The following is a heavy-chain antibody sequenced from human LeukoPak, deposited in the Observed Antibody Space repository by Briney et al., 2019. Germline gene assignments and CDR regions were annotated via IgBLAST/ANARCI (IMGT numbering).Heavy chain of an antibody. V-gene: IGHV3-7*03. CDR1: GFTFSSYW. CDR2: INQDGSEK. CDR3: VRAMDV. J-gene: IGHJ6*02. Sequence: GGSLRLSCPASGFTFSSYWMHWARQAPEKGLEWVANINQDGSEKYYVDSVKGRFTISRDNAKNSLYLQMNSLRAEDTAIYYCVRAMDVWGQGTTITVSS.